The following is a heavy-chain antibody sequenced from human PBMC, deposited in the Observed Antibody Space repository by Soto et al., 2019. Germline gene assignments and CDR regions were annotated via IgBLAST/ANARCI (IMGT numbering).Heavy chain of an antibody. CDR1: GGTFSSYA. V-gene: IGHV1-69*01. D-gene: IGHD3-22*01. J-gene: IGHJ5*02. Sequence: QVQLVQSGAEVKKPGSSVKVSCKASGGTFSSYAISWVRQAPGQGLEWMGGIIPIFGTANYAQKFQGRVTITADESTSTAYMELSSLRSEDTAVYYCASPPYYDSSGYLGWFDPWGQGTLVTVSS. CDR3: ASPPYYDSSGYLGWFDP. CDR2: IIPIFGTA.